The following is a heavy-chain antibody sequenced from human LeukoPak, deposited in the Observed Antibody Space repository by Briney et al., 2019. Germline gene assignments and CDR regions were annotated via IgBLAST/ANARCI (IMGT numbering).Heavy chain of an antibody. CDR2: INPSGGST. V-gene: IGHV1-46*01. CDR1: GYTFTSYY. D-gene: IGHD4-17*01. CDR3: ARDAMSSVTTSPHYFDY. J-gene: IGHJ4*02. Sequence: EASVKVSCQASGYTFTSYYMHWVRQAPGQGLEWMGIINPSGGSTSYAQKFQGRVTMTRDTSTSTVYMELSSLRSEDTAVYYCARDAMSSVTTSPHYFDYWGQGTLVTVSS.